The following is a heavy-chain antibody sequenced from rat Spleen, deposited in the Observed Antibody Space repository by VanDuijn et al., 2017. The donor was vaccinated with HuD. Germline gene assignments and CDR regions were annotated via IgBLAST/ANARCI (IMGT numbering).Heavy chain of an antibody. CDR2: IWTDGNT. J-gene: IGHJ1*01. CDR3: ARDSTYPWGYFDF. CDR1: GFSVSSHG. D-gene: IGHD1-9*01. Sequence: QVQLKESGPGLVQPSQTLSLTCTVSGFSVSSHGVIWVRQPPGKGLEWMGVIWTDGNTAYNSLLKSRLSISRDTSKSQVFLKMNSLQTEDTATYYCARDSTYPWGYFDFWGPGTMVTVSS. V-gene: IGHV2-13*01.